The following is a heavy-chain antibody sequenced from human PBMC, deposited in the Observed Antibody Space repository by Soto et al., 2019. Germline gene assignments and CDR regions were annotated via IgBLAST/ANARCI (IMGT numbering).Heavy chain of an antibody. V-gene: IGHV4-59*01. CDR3: ARWADY. CDR2: IYYSGGT. Sequence: SETLSLTCSVSGGSISGYYWSWIRQPPGKGLEWIGYIYYSGGTNYNPSLKSRVSISVDTSKNQFSLKLSSVTAADTAVYYCARWADYWGPGILVTVSS. CDR1: GGSISGYY. J-gene: IGHJ4*02.